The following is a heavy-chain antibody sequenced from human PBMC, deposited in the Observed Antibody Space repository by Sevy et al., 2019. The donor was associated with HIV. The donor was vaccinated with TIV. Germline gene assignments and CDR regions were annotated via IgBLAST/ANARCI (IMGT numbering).Heavy chain of an antibody. V-gene: IGHV4-38-2*02. D-gene: IGHD3-16*01. CDR2: IYHSGST. J-gene: IGHJ6*02. CDR1: GYSISSGCY. Sequence: SETLSLTCTVSGYSISSGCYWDWIRQPPGKGLEWIGSIYHSGSTYYNPSLKSRVTISVDTSKNQFSLKLSSVTAADTAVYYCARVHRGGTYYGMDVWGQGTTVTVSS. CDR3: ARVHRGGTYYGMDV.